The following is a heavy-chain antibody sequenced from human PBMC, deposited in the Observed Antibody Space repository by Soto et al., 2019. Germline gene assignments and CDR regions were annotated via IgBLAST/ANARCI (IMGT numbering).Heavy chain of an antibody. D-gene: IGHD2-15*01. CDR3: AKDLEGYYCSGGSCYRDGMDV. J-gene: IGHJ6*02. Sequence: GGSLRLSCAASGFTFSSYGMHWVRQAPGKGLEWVAVISYDGSNKYYADSVKGRFTISRDNSKNTLYLQMNSLRAEDTAVYYCAKDLEGYYCSGGSCYRDGMDVWGQGTTVTVSS. V-gene: IGHV3-30*18. CDR1: GFTFSSYG. CDR2: ISYDGSNK.